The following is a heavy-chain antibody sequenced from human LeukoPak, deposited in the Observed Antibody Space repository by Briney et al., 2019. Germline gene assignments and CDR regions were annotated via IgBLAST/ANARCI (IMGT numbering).Heavy chain of an antibody. CDR2: INHSGST. CDR1: GGSFSGYY. V-gene: IGHV4-34*01. D-gene: IGHD1/OR15-1a*01. Sequence: TSETLSLTCAVYGGSFSGYYWSWIRQPPGKGLEWIGEINHSGSTNYNPSLKSRVTISVDTSKNQFSLKLSSVTAADTAVYYCVSPFNWSLEHSSWFDPWGQGTLVTVSS. CDR3: VSPFNWSLEHSSWFDP. J-gene: IGHJ5*02.